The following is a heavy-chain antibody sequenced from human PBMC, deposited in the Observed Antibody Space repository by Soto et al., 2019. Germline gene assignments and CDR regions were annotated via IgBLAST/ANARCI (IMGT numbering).Heavy chain of an antibody. V-gene: IGHV3-49*03. CDR1: GFTFGDYA. CDR2: IRSKAYGGTT. Sequence: GGSLRLSCTASGFTFGDYAMSWFRQAPGKGLEWVGFIRSKAYGGTTEYAASVKGRFTISRDDSKSIAYLQMNSLKTEDTAVYYCTRDIWEQLAYFDYWGQGTLVTVSS. CDR3: TRDIWEQLAYFDY. J-gene: IGHJ4*02. D-gene: IGHD6-13*01.